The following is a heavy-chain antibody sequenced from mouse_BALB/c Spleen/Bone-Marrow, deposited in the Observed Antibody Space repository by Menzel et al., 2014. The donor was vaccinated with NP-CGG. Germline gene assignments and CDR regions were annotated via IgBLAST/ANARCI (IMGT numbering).Heavy chain of an antibody. CDR3: AREGSTMITTPFAY. V-gene: IGHV2-9*02. CDR1: GFSLTSYG. Sequence: VMLVESGPGLVPPSQSLSIPCTVSGFSLTSYGVHWVRQPPGKGLEWLGVIWAGGSTNYNSALMSRLSISKDNSKSQVFLKMNSLQTDDTAMYYCAREGSTMITTPFAYWGQGTLVTVSA. CDR2: IWAGGST. D-gene: IGHD2-4*01. J-gene: IGHJ3*01.